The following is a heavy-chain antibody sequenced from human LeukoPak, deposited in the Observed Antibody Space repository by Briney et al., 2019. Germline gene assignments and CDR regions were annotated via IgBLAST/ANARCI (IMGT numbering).Heavy chain of an antibody. CDR2: ISSYNGDT. CDR3: ASRGSSSWADAFDI. J-gene: IGHJ3*02. CDR1: GYTFTSYG. V-gene: IGHV1-18*01. D-gene: IGHD6-13*01. Sequence: ASVKVSCKASGYTFTSYGIIWVRQAPGQGLEWMGWISSYNGDTKYAQKFQGRVTITADKSTSTAYMELSSLRSEDTAVYYCASRGSSSWADAFDIWGQGTMVTVSS.